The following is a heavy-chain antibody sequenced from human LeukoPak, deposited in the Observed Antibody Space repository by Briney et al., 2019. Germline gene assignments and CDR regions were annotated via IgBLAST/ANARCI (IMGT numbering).Heavy chain of an antibody. J-gene: IGHJ6*03. V-gene: IGHV3-30*02. CDR1: GFTFSSYG. D-gene: IGHD2-21*02. Sequence: GGSLRLSCAASGFTFSSYGMHWVRQAPGKGLEWVAFIRYDGSNKYYADSVKGRFTISRDISKNTLYPQMNSLRAEDTAVYYCAKDCGGDCYTSYYYYYYMDVWGKGTTVTISS. CDR3: AKDCGGDCYTSYYYYYYMDV. CDR2: IRYDGSNK.